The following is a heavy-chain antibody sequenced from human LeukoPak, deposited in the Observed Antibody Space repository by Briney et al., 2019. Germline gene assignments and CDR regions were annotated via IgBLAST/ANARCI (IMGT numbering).Heavy chain of an antibody. CDR1: GGSFSSGSYY. CDR3: ARDDSSAKEALDI. D-gene: IGHD3-22*01. J-gene: IGHJ3*02. Sequence: SETLTLTCTASGGSFSSGSYYWSWIRQPAGKGLEWTGRIYTSASTNYYPSLKSRVTISVDTSKNQYSLKLSSVTAAYTAVYYCARDDSSAKEALDIWGQGTMVTVSS. CDR2: IYTSAST. V-gene: IGHV4-61*02.